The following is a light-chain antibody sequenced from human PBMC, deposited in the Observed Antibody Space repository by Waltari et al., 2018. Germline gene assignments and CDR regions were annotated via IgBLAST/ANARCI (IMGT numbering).Light chain of an antibody. Sequence: QTVVTQDPSLTVSPGGTVTLTCSSNTAAVTSHYFPNWFQRKPGQPPRGLIYTTSNKYSWTPARFSGSLRGGKATLTLSGVHPEDEADYYGLLRYNGVWVFGGGTKLSVL. V-gene: IGLV7-43*01. CDR1: TAAVTSHYF. CDR3: LLRYNGVWV. J-gene: IGLJ3*02. CDR2: TTS.